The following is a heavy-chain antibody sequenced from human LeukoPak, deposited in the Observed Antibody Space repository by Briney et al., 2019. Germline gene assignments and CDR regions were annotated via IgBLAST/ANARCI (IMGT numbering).Heavy chain of an antibody. CDR2: IYTSGST. CDR3: AGMTTVVTQSLDDYYYYMDV. Sequence: PSETLSLTCTVSGGSISGGSYYWSWIRQPAGKGLEWIGRIYTSGSTNYNPSLKSRVTISVDTSKNQFSLKLSSVTAADTAVYYCAGMTTVVTQSLDDYYYYMDVWGKGTTVTVSS. V-gene: IGHV4-61*02. D-gene: IGHD4-23*01. J-gene: IGHJ6*03. CDR1: GGSISGGSYY.